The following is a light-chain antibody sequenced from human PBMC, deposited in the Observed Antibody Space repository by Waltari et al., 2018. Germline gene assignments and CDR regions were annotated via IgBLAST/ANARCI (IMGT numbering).Light chain of an antibody. CDR1: PSVGKY. CDR2: HTS. Sequence: EIVLTQSPGTLSLSPGERATLSCWASPSVGKYLAWYQQKPGQAPRLLIYHTSNRATGIPDRFSGSGSGTDFSLTISRLEPEDFAVYYCQHYVRLPATFGQGTKVEIK. CDR3: QHYVRLPAT. V-gene: IGKV3-20*01. J-gene: IGKJ1*01.